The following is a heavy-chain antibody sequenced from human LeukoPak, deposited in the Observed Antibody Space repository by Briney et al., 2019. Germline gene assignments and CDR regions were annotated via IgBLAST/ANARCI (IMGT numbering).Heavy chain of an antibody. CDR3: AGQHPRNTVVF. Sequence: SETLSFTRTVSGGSISSYYWSWIRQPPGKGLEWIAYISDIGSINYNPSLKSRVTISLDTSKNQFSLKLSSVTAADTAVYYCAGQHPRNTVVFWGQGTLVTVSS. CDR2: ISDIGSI. V-gene: IGHV4-59*08. J-gene: IGHJ4*02. CDR1: GGSISSYY. D-gene: IGHD2/OR15-2a*01.